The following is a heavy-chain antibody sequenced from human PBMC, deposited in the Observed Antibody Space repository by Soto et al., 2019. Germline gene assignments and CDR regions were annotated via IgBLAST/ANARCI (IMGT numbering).Heavy chain of an antibody. CDR1: GDSISSGDW. Sequence: QLQLQESGPGLVKPSGTLSLTCAVSGDSISSGDWSWSWVRQFPGKGLEWIGEIYYSGSTTYNPCLQNGSSSPSHKPENQVSLGLSSLTAADNDVYYSARSSCDSIFGSPYYWRQGTLVTLSS. J-gene: IGHJ4*02. CDR2: IYYSGST. D-gene: IGHD2-15*01. V-gene: IGHV4-4*02. CDR3: ARSSCDSIFGSPYY.